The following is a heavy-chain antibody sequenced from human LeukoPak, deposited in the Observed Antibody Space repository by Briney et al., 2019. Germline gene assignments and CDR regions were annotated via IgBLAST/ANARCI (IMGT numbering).Heavy chain of an antibody. Sequence: PGGTLRLSCAASGFTFSSYGMSWVRQAPGKGLEWVSAISGSGGSTYYADSVKGRFTISRDNSKNTLYLQMNSLRAEDTAVYYCAKGYGSGSYGRYYFDYWGQGTLVTVSS. CDR3: AKGYGSGSYGRYYFDY. V-gene: IGHV3-23*01. CDR2: ISGSGGST. D-gene: IGHD3-10*01. CDR1: GFTFSSYG. J-gene: IGHJ4*02.